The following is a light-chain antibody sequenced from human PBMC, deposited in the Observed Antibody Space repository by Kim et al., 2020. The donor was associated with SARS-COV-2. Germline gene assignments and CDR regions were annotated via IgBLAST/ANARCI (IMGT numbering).Light chain of an antibody. CDR3: QQYLISPWT. CDR2: GGS. J-gene: IGKJ1*01. V-gene: IGKV3-20*01. Sequence: SPGDSATLSCRASQSVGSTYLAWYQQKPGQAPRLLIYGGSSRATGIPDRFSGSGSGTDFTLAISRLEPEDFAVYYCQQYLISPWTFGQGTKVDIK. CDR1: QSVGSTY.